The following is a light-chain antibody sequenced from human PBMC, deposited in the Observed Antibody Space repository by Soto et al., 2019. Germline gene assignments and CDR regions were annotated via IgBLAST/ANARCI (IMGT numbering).Light chain of an antibody. CDR1: QDIRSW. V-gene: IGKV1D-12*01. CDR2: GAS. Sequence: DIQMTQSPSSVSASVGDRVTITCRASQDIRSWLAWYQQKPGKGPKLLIYGASSLQSGVPSRFSDSGSGTDFILTISSLQPEDFATYYCQHANSFPLTFGGGTKVEIK. J-gene: IGKJ4*01. CDR3: QHANSFPLT.